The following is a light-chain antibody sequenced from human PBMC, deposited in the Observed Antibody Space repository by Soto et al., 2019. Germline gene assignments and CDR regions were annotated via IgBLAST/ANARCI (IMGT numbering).Light chain of an antibody. V-gene: IGKV1-5*01. CDR2: AAS. CDR3: LQHNSYPAIT. Sequence: DIQMTQSPSTLSASVGDRVTITCRASQSISSWLAWYQKKPXKAPKRXXYAASSLQSGVPSRFSGSGSGTEFTLTISSLQTEDFATYYCLQHNSYPAITFGQGTRLEIK. CDR1: QSISSW. J-gene: IGKJ5*01.